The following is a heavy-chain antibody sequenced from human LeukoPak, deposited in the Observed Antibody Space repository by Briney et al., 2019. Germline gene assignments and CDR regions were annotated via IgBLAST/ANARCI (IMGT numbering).Heavy chain of an antibody. CDR3: AKDYYYDSSGYYYFDY. D-gene: IGHD3-22*01. V-gene: IGHV3-30*02. CDR2: IRYDGSNK. J-gene: IGHJ4*02. CDR1: GFTFSSYG. Sequence: PGGSLRLSCAASGFTFSSYGMHWVRQAPGKGLEWVAFIRYDGSNKYYADSVKGRFTISRGNSKNTLYLQMNSLRAEDTAVYYCAKDYYYDSSGYYYFDYWGQGTLVTVSS.